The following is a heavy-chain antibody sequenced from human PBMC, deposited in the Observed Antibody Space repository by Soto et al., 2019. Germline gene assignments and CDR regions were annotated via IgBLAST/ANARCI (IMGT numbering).Heavy chain of an antibody. V-gene: IGHV1-18*01. J-gene: IGHJ6*03. CDR1: GYTFTSYG. Sequence: ASVKVSCKASGYTFTSYGISWVRQAPGQGLEWMGWISAYNGNTNYAQKLQGRVIMTTDTSTSTAYMELRSLRSDDTAVYYCARVGGYSYGLYYYYYMDVWGKGTMVTVSS. D-gene: IGHD5-18*01. CDR3: ARVGGYSYGLYYYYYMDV. CDR2: ISAYNGNT.